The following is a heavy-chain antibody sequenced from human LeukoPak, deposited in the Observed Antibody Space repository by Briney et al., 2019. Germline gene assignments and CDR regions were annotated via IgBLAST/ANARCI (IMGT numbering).Heavy chain of an antibody. CDR1: GFTFSSYA. V-gene: IGHV3-23*01. Sequence: GSLRLSCTASGFTFSSYAMNWVRQAPGKGLEWVSGIGAGGTFTYYADSVKGRFTISRDNSRNTLYLQMNSLRADDTAVYYCAEDLDYTTYGYYFDYWGQGTLVTVSS. CDR3: AEDLDYTTYGYYFDY. J-gene: IGHJ4*02. D-gene: IGHD4-11*01. CDR2: IGAGGTFT.